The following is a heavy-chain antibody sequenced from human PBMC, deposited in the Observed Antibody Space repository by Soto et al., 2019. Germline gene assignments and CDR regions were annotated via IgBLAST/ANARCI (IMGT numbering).Heavy chain of an antibody. CDR2: IDGSGGIT. Sequence: GGSLRLSCTASGFTFGTTDMSWVRQAPGEGLEWVSTIDGSGGITYYADSVKGRFTISRDNSRNTVYLQMNSLRGDDTALYYCVKNSGWFNTWGQGALVTVSS. D-gene: IGHD3-10*01. CDR1: GFTFGTTD. J-gene: IGHJ5*02. CDR3: VKNSGWFNT. V-gene: IGHV3-23*01.